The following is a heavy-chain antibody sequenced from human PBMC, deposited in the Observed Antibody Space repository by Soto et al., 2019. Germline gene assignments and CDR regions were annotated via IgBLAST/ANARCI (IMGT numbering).Heavy chain of an antibody. V-gene: IGHV4-39*01. D-gene: IGHD3-3*01. CDR1: GGSISSSSHY. J-gene: IGHJ4*02. Sequence: SETLSLTCTVSGGSISSSSHYWGWIRQPPGKGLEWIGSIYYSGSSYYNPSLKSRVTISVDTSKNQFSLKLSSVSAADTAVYHCARGHGGITVFGAPGHFDYWGQGTLVTVSS. CDR2: IYYSGSS. CDR3: ARGHGGITVFGAPGHFDY.